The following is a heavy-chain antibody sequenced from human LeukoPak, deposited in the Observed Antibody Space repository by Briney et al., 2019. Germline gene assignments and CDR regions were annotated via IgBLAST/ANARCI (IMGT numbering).Heavy chain of an antibody. CDR2: SSSSSSYI. CDR1: GFTFNSYN. CDR3: ARERRIVVVINDY. V-gene: IGHV3-21*01. Sequence: GGSLRLSCAASGFTFNSYNMNWVRQAPGKGLEWVSSSSSSSSYIYYADSVKGRFTISRDNAKNSLYLQMNSLRAEDTAVYYCARERRIVVVINDYWGQGTLVTVSS. D-gene: IGHD3-22*01. J-gene: IGHJ4*02.